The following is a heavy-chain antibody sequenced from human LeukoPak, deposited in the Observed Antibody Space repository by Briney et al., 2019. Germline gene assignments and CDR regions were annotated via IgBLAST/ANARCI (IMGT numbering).Heavy chain of an antibody. CDR2: IYYSGST. Sequence: PSETLSLTCTVSGGSISSYYWSWIRQPPGKGLEWIGYIYYSGSTNYNPSLKSRVTISVDTSKNQFSLKLSSVTAADTAVYYCARQGQYQLRVRHNWFDPWGQGTLVTVSS. CDR3: ARQGQYQLRVRHNWFDP. D-gene: IGHD2-2*01. CDR1: GGSISSYY. V-gene: IGHV4-59*01. J-gene: IGHJ5*02.